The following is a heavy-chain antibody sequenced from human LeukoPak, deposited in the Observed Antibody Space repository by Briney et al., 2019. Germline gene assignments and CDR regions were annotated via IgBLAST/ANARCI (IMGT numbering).Heavy chain of an antibody. CDR2: ISSSSSYI. V-gene: IGHV3-21*01. Sequence: GGSLRLSCAASGFTFSSYSMNWVRQAPVKGLEWVSSISSSSSYIYYADSVKGRFTISRDNAKNSLYLQMNSLRAEDTAVYYCARDMAQALWFGELYYGMDVWGQGTTVTVSS. D-gene: IGHD3-10*01. CDR1: GFTFSSYS. J-gene: IGHJ6*02. CDR3: ARDMAQALWFGELYYGMDV.